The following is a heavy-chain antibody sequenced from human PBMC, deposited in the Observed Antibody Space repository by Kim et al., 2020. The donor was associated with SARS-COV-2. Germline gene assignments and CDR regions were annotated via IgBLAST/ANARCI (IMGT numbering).Heavy chain of an antibody. CDR3: ARFSSSIAFDI. Sequence: TNYSPSFHGHVTISADKSISTAYLQWSSLKASDTAMYYCARFSSSIAFDIWGQGTMVTVSS. D-gene: IGHD6-6*01. J-gene: IGHJ3*02. V-gene: IGHV5-10-1*01. CDR2: T.